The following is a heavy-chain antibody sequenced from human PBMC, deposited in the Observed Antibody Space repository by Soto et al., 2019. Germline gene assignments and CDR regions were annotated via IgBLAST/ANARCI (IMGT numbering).Heavy chain of an antibody. J-gene: IGHJ4*02. CDR1: GYIFTSYW. Sequence: PGESLKISCKGSGYIFTSYWIGWVRQMPGKGLEWMGIVYPGDSGTRYSPSFQGQVTISADKSISTAFLQWSSLQASDTAIYYCARHNGQTAYDYSDYWGQGTLVTVSS. CDR3: ARHNGQTAYDYSDY. V-gene: IGHV5-51*01. CDR2: VYPGDSGT. D-gene: IGHD5-12*01.